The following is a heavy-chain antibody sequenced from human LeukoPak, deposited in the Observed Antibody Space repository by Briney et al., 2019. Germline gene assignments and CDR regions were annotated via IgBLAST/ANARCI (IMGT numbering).Heavy chain of an antibody. J-gene: IGHJ4*02. Sequence: WASVKVSCMVSGDTLTALSIHWVRQAPGKGLEWMGGFHPEDGETIYAQKFQGRVTMTEDTSTDTAYMELSSLRSDDTAVYYCTTGKIYCSTTSCSDDYWGQGTLVTVSS. V-gene: IGHV1-24*01. CDR1: GDTLTALS. CDR2: FHPEDGET. CDR3: TTGKIYCSTTSCSDDY. D-gene: IGHD2-2*01.